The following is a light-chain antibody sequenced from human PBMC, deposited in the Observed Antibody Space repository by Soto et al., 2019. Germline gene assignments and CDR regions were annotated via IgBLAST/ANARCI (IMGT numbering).Light chain of an antibody. Sequence: DIQMTQSPSTLSASVGDRVTITCLASQSINRWLAWYQQRPGKAPKVLIWDATTLHRGVSSRFSGSGFGTEFTLTISSLQPDDFATYYCQQYNDYSTWTFGQGAKVDIK. CDR3: QQYNDYSTWT. V-gene: IGKV1-5*01. J-gene: IGKJ1*01. CDR1: QSINRW. CDR2: DAT.